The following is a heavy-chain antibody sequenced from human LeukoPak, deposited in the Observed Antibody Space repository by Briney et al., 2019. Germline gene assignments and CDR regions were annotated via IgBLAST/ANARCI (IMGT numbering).Heavy chain of an antibody. J-gene: IGHJ6*03. V-gene: IGHV4-59*12. CDR2: IYSSGST. CDR3: ARGSSIAAAGTFIPRYYYMDV. CDR1: GGSIRGYY. Sequence: SETLSLTCNVSGGSIRGYYWSWIRQPPGKGLEWIGYIYSSGSTNYNPSLKSRVTISVDTSKNQFSLKLSSVTAADTAVYYCARGSSIAAAGTFIPRYYYMDVWGKGTTVTVSS. D-gene: IGHD6-13*01.